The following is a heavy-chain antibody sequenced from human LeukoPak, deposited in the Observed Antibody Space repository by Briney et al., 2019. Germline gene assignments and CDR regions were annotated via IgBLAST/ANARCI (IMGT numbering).Heavy chain of an antibody. CDR2: INPNSGGT. J-gene: IGHJ4*02. CDR1: GYTFTGYY. V-gene: IGHV1-2*02. CDR3: ARGRYQDGDNPYFDY. D-gene: IGHD5-24*01. Sequence: ASVKVSCKASGYTFTGYYMHWVRQAPGQGLEWMGWINPNSGGTNYAQKFQGRVTMTRDTSISTAYMELSRLRSDDTAVYYCARGRYQDGDNPYFDYWGQGTLVTVSS.